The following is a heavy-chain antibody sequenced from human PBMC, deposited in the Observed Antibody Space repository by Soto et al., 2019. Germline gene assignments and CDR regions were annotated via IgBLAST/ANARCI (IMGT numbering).Heavy chain of an antibody. D-gene: IGHD3-9*01. Sequence: ESLKISCKGSGYSFTSYWIGWVRQMPGKGQEWMGIIYPGDSDTRYSPSFQGQVTISADKSISTAYLQWSSLKASDTAMYYCARLTTYYDILTGYNWFDPWGQGTLVTVSS. V-gene: IGHV5-51*01. CDR2: IYPGDSDT. CDR1: GYSFTSYW. J-gene: IGHJ5*02. CDR3: ARLTTYYDILTGYNWFDP.